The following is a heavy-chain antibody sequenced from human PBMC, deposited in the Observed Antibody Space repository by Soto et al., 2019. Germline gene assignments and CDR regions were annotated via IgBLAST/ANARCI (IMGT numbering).Heavy chain of an antibody. CDR2: IISLFGTP. CDR3: ASPYDYGGNWGYYFVY. V-gene: IGHV1-69*06. CDR1: GGTFSSYA. Sequence: SVKVSCKASGGTFSSYAISWVRQAPGQGLEWMGGIISLFGTPNYAQNFQGRVTITADKFTRTAYMELSSLRSDDTAVYYCASPYDYGGNWGYYFVYWGQGTLVTVSS. J-gene: IGHJ4*02. D-gene: IGHD4-17*01.